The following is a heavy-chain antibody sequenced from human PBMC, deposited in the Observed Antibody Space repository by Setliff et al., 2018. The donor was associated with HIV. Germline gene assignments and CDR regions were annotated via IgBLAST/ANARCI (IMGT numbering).Heavy chain of an antibody. D-gene: IGHD6-13*01. V-gene: IGHV4-39*07. Sequence: SETLSLTCTVSGGSISSSNYFWGWIRQPPGKGLEWIGSIYYSGSTYYNPSLKSRVTISVDTSKNQFSLRLSSVTAADTAVYYCARPTASYSSSWDSWYFDLWGRGTLVTVSS. CDR1: GGSISSSNYF. CDR2: IYYSGST. J-gene: IGHJ2*01. CDR3: ARPTASYSSSWDSWYFDL.